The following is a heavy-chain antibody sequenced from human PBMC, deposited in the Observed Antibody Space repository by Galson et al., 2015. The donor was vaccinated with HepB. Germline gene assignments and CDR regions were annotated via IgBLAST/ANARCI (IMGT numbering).Heavy chain of an antibody. V-gene: IGHV1-2*04. Sequence: SVKVSCKASGYTFTGYYMHWVRQAPGQGLEWMGWINPNSGGTNYAQEFQGWVTMTRDTSISTAYMELSRLRSDDTAVYYCARGLLYAPFDYWGQGTLVTVSS. D-gene: IGHD2-21*02. CDR3: ARGLLYAPFDY. CDR1: GYTFTGYY. J-gene: IGHJ4*02. CDR2: INPNSGGT.